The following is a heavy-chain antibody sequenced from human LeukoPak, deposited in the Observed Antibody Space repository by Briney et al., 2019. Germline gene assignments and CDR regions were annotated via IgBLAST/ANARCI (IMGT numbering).Heavy chain of an antibody. V-gene: IGHV4-39*01. CDR1: GGSISSSSYY. CDR2: IYYSGST. CDR3: ARHGSWYHPPEY. J-gene: IGHJ4*02. D-gene: IGHD6-13*01. Sequence: SETLSLTCTVSGGSISSSSYYWGWIRQPPGEGLEWIGSIYYSGSTYYNPSLKSRVTISVDTSKNQFSLKLISVTAADTAVYYCARHGSWYHPPEYWGQGTLVTVCS.